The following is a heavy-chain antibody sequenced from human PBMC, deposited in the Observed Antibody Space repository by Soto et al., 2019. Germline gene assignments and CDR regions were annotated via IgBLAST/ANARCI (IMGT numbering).Heavy chain of an antibody. J-gene: IGHJ4*02. V-gene: IGHV3-30*03. CDR3: ATDRTSNDYGAGSYYFFDY. D-gene: IGHD3-10*01. CDR1: GFTFSSYG. CDR2: ISYDGSNK. Sequence: QVQLVESGGGVVQPGRSLRLSCAASGFTFSSYGMHWVRQAPGKGLEWVAVISYDGSNKYYADSVKGRFTISRDNSKNTLYLQMNSLRAEDTAVYYCATDRTSNDYGAGSYYFFDYWGQGTLVTVSS.